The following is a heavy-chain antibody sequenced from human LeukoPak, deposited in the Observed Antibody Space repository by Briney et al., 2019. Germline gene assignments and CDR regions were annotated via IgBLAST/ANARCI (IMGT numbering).Heavy chain of an antibody. J-gene: IGHJ5*01. Sequence: SETLSLTCTVSGGSISSSSYYWGWIRQPPGKGLEWIGSIYYSGGTYYNPSLESRLTISVDTSNNRFSLKLKSVTAADTAVFYCARVTTGSTTLDSWGQGILVTVSS. CDR1: GGSISSSSYY. V-gene: IGHV4-39*02. CDR2: IYYSGGT. CDR3: ARVTTGSTTLDS. D-gene: IGHD1-1*01.